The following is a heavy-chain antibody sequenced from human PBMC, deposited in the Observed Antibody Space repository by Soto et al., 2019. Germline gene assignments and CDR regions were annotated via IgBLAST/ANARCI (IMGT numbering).Heavy chain of an antibody. V-gene: IGHV3-30-3*01. Sequence: VQLVESGGGLVQPGGSLRLSCAASGFTFSSYAMHWVRQPPGKGLEWVAVISYDGSNKYYADSVKGRFTISRDNSKNTLYLQMNSLRAEDTAVYYCARVRSSGWFDAFDIWGQGTMVTVSS. CDR3: ARVRSSGWFDAFDI. CDR1: GFTFSSYA. D-gene: IGHD6-19*01. CDR2: ISYDGSNK. J-gene: IGHJ3*02.